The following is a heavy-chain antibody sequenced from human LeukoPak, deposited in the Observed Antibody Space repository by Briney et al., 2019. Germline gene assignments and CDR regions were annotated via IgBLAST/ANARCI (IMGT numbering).Heavy chain of an antibody. D-gene: IGHD3-16*01. Sequence: GGSLRLSCAASGFTFSAYGMHWVRQAPGKGPEWVAVIWYDGSNKYYADSVKGRFTISRDNSKNTLYLQMNRLRAEDTAVYYCARDWGEGFFSMAFDIWGQGTMVTVSS. CDR1: GFTFSAYG. CDR3: ARDWGEGFFSMAFDI. V-gene: IGHV3-33*01. J-gene: IGHJ3*02. CDR2: IWYDGSNK.